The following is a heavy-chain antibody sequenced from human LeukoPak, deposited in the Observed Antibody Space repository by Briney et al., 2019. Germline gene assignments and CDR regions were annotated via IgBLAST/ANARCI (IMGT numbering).Heavy chain of an antibody. V-gene: IGHV4-59*12. CDR1: GGSISSYY. CDR2: IYYSGST. Sequence: SETLSLTCTVSGGSISSYYWSWIRQPPGKGLEWIGYIYYSGSTYYNPSLKSRVTISVDTSKNQFSLKLSSVTAADTAVYYCARSSGYYSAFDIWGQGTMVTVSS. CDR3: ARSSGYYSAFDI. J-gene: IGHJ3*02. D-gene: IGHD3-22*01.